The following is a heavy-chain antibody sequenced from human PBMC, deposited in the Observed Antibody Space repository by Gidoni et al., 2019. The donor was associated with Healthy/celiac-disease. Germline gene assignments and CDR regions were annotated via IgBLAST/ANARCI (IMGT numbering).Heavy chain of an antibody. D-gene: IGHD3-3*01. J-gene: IGHJ3*02. Sequence: EVQLVETGGGLIQPGGSLRLCCAASGFTVSSHYMSWVRQAPGKGLEGVSVIYSGGSTYYADSVKGRFTISRDNSKNTRYLQMNSLRAEDTAVYYCARTILRYYDFWSGSRGDAFDIWGQGTMVTVSS. CDR1: GFTVSSHY. V-gene: IGHV3-53*02. CDR2: IYSGGST. CDR3: ARTILRYYDFWSGSRGDAFDI.